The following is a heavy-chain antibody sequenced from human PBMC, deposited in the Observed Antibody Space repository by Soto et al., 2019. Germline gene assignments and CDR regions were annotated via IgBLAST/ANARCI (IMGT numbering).Heavy chain of an antibody. CDR1: GYSFTSYW. CDR2: IYPGDSDT. D-gene: IGHD5-18*01. J-gene: IGHJ3*02. CDR3: ARGIQVWLRDLEAFYI. Sequence: EVQLVQSGAEVKKPGESLKISCKGSGYSFTSYWIGWVRQMPGKGLEWMGIIYPGDSDTRYSPSFQGQVTISADKSISTAYLQWSSLKASDTAMYYCARGIQVWLRDLEAFYIWGQGTMVTVSS. V-gene: IGHV5-51*01.